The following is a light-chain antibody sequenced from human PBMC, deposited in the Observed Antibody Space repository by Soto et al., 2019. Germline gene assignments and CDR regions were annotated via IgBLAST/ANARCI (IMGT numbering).Light chain of an antibody. CDR1: SSNIGRNI. Sequence: QSVLTQPPSASGTPGQRVTISCSGSSSNIGRNIVNWYQQFPGKAPKLLIYTNNQRPSEVPDRFSGPKSRTSASLAIRGLQSEDEADSYCAACGESLTGWVFGGGTKLTVL. CDR3: AACGESLTGWV. CDR2: TNN. J-gene: IGLJ3*02. V-gene: IGLV1-44*01.